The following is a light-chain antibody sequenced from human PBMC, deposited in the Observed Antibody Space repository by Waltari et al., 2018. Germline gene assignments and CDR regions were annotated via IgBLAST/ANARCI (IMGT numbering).Light chain of an antibody. J-gene: IGLJ3*02. V-gene: IGLV2-14*01. CDR3: SSYTIITTLV. Sequence: QSALTQPASVSGSPGQSITISCTGTSTDVGGYNYVSWYQQHPGKAPKLMIYEVSNRPSGVSSRFSGSKSGNKASLTIPGLQAEDEADYYCSSYTIITTLVFGGGTKLTVL. CDR2: EVS. CDR1: STDVGGYNY.